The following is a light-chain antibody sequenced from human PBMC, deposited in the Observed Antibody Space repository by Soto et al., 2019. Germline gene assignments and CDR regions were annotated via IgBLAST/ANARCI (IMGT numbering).Light chain of an antibody. CDR1: SSDIGAYKF. J-gene: IGLJ2*01. Sequence: QSALTQPPSASGSPGQSVAISCTGTSSDIGAYKFVSWYQQHPGKAPKLIIYEVSIRPSGVPDRFSGSKSGNTASLTVSGLLAEDEADYYCSLYAGTNSVVFGGGTQRTVL. V-gene: IGLV2-8*01. CDR3: SLYAGTNSVV. CDR2: EVS.